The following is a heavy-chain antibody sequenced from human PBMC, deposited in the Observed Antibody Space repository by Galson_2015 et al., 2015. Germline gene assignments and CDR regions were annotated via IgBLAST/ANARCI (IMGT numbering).Heavy chain of an antibody. CDR1: GFTFSSYG. CDR2: ISYSDNTI. V-gene: IGHV3-48*04. D-gene: IGHD6-13*01. Sequence: LRLSCAASGFTFSSYGMHWVRQAPGKGLEWVSSISYSDNTIYYADSVRGRFAISRDNARNSLYLQMNSLRAEDTAVYYCARDGLAAGLYFDHWGQGTLVSVSS. CDR3: ARDGLAAGLYFDH. J-gene: IGHJ4*02.